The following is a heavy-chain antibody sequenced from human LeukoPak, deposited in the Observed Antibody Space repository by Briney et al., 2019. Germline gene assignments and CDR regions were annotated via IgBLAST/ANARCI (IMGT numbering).Heavy chain of an antibody. Sequence: SETLSLTCAVSGGSISSGGYSWSWIPQPPGKGLVWIGYIYRSGSTYYNPSLKSRVTISVDRSKNQFSLKLSSVTAADTAVYYCARVGYCSGGSCYRDYWYFDLWGRGTLVTVSS. V-gene: IGHV4-30-2*01. CDR2: IYRSGST. CDR1: GGSISSGGYS. CDR3: ARVGYCSGGSCYRDYWYFDL. J-gene: IGHJ2*01. D-gene: IGHD2-15*01.